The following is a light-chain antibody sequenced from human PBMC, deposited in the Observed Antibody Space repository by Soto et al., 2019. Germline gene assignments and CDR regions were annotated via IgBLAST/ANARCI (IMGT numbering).Light chain of an antibody. Sequence: DIQMTQSPSTVSASVGDRGTITFRASQSISRWLAWYQQKPGKAPKVLIWDASSLQRGVPSRFSGSGSGTEFTLTISSLQPDDFATYYCQQYNGYSTWTFGQGTKVDIK. CDR2: DAS. CDR3: QQYNGYSTWT. CDR1: QSISRW. V-gene: IGKV1-5*01. J-gene: IGKJ1*01.